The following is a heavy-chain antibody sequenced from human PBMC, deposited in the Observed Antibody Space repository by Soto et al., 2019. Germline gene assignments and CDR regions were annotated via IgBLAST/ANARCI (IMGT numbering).Heavy chain of an antibody. J-gene: IGHJ4*02. D-gene: IGHD3-10*01. V-gene: IGHV4-39*01. CDR3: ARXXXXXEHYIDF. Sequence: SETLSLTCSVSGGSIITSTYYWAWIRQPPGKGPEWIGSIYYSGSTYYNPSLESRVSISLDTSKNQFSLKLTSMTAADTAEYYXARXXXXXEHYIDFWGQGXXVT. CDR2: IYYSGST. CDR1: GGSIITSTYY.